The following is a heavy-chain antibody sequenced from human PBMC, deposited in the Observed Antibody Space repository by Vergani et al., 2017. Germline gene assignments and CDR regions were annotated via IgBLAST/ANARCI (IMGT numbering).Heavy chain of an antibody. CDR3: ARVISGSAIAAAGYYFDY. V-gene: IGHV1-18*04. CDR1: GYTFTGYY. D-gene: IGHD6-13*01. CDR2: ISAYNGNT. J-gene: IGHJ4*02. Sequence: QVQLVQSGAEVKKPGASVKVSCKASGYTFTGYYMHWVRQAPGQGLEWMGWISAYNGNTNYAQKLQGRVTMTTDTSTSTAYMELRSLRSDDTAVYYCARVISGSAIAAAGYYFDYWGQGTLVTVSS.